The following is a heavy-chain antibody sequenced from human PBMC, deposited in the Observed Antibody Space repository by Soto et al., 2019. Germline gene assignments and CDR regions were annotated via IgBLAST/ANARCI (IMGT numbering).Heavy chain of an antibody. D-gene: IGHD2-15*01. V-gene: IGHV4-39*01. CDR1: GCSISSSSYY. CDR2: IYYSGST. J-gene: IGHJ6*02. CDR3: ARVLMLGYCSGGSCYPLAYYYYYGMDV. Sequence: SETLSLTCTFSGCSISSSSYYWGWIRQPPGKGLEWIGSIYYSGSTYYNPSLKSRVTISVDTSKNQFSLKLSSVTAADTAVYYCARVLMLGYCSGGSCYPLAYYYYYGMDVWGQGTTV.